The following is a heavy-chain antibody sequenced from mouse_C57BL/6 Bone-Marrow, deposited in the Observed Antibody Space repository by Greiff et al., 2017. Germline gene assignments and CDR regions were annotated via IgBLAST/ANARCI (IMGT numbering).Heavy chain of an antibody. D-gene: IGHD1-1*01. Sequence: VKLVESGPELVKPGASVKISCKASGYAFSSSWMNWVKQRPGKGLEWIGRIYPGDGDTNYNGKFKGKATLTADKSSSTAYMQLSSLTSEDSAVYFCAKGITTVVAPGFAYWGQGTLVTVSA. CDR1: GYAFSSSW. CDR2: IYPGDGDT. J-gene: IGHJ3*01. V-gene: IGHV1-82*01. CDR3: AKGITTVVAPGFAY.